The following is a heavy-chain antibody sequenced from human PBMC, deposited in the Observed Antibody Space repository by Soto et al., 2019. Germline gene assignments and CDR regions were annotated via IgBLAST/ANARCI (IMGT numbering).Heavy chain of an antibody. CDR3: ARDTTSADHPRFDY. CDR2: IYYCVIT. CDR1: GGSISSGGYY. V-gene: IGHV4-31*03. Sequence: QVQLQESGPGLVKPSQTLSLTCTVSGGSISSGGYYCSWIRQHPGKGLEWIGYIYYCVITYYNPSLKSRVTMSVDSSKNKFALKLSSVTAADTAVYYCARDTTSADHPRFDYWCQGTLVTVSS. J-gene: IGHJ4*02. D-gene: IGHD2-2*01.